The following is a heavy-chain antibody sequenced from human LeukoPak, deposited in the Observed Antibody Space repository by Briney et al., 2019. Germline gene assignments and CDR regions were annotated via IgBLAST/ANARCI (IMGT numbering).Heavy chain of an antibody. J-gene: IGHJ4*02. V-gene: IGHV3-48*03. Sequence: GGSLRLSCAAPGFTFSSYKMNWGRQAPGKGLEWVSYISSSGNTIYYADTVKGRFTISRDNAKNSLYLQMNSLRAEDTSVYYCARWGKVRGVNYWGQGTLVTVSS. CDR3: ARWGKVRGVNY. CDR1: GFTFSSYK. CDR2: ISSSGNTI. D-gene: IGHD3-10*01.